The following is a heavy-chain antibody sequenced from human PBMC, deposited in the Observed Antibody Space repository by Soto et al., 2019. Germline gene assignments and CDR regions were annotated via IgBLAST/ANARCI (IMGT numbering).Heavy chain of an antibody. CDR1: GDSVSSNSAA. CDR3: ARGGTRLYSSSWYFDY. J-gene: IGHJ4*02. D-gene: IGHD6-13*01. V-gene: IGHV6-1*01. CDR2: TYYRSKWYN. Sequence: SQTLSLTCAISGDSVSSNSAAWNWIRQSPSRGLEWLGRTYYRSKWYNDYAVSVKSRITINPDTSKNQFSLQLNSVTPEDTAVYYCARGGTRLYSSSWYFDYWGQGTLVTVSS.